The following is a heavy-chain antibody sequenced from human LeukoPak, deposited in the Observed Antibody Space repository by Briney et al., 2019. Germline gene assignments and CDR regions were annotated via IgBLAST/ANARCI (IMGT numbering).Heavy chain of an antibody. V-gene: IGHV3-23*01. D-gene: IGHD2-15*01. CDR1: GFTFSSYT. Sequence: GGSLRLSCAASGFTFSSYTMSWVRQAPGKGLEWVSAISGSGGSTYYADSVKGRFTISRDNSENTLYLQMNSLRAEDTAVYYCAKDVITPLYYFDYWGQGTLVTVSS. CDR2: ISGSGGST. J-gene: IGHJ4*02. CDR3: AKDVITPLYYFDY.